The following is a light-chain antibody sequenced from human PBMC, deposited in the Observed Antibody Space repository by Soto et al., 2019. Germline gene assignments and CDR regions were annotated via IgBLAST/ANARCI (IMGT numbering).Light chain of an antibody. J-gene: IGKJ1*01. CDR2: GAS. Sequence: EIVMTQSPATLSVSPGERATLSCRASQRVSSNLAWYQQKPVQAPRLLIYGASTRATGIPARFSGSGSGTEFTLIISSLQSEDFAVYFCQQYNNWWTFGQGTKVEIK. CDR3: QQYNNWWT. CDR1: QRVSSN. V-gene: IGKV3-15*01.